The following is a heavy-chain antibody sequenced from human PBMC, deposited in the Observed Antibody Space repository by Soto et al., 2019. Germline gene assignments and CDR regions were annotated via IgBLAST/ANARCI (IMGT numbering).Heavy chain of an antibody. V-gene: IGHV4-31*03. J-gene: IGHJ4*02. D-gene: IGHD3-22*01. CDR1: GGSISSGGYY. Sequence: SETLSLTCTVSGGSISSGGYYWSWIRQHPGKGLEWIGYIYYSGSTYYNPSLKSRVTISVDTSKNQFSLRLSSVTAADTAVYYCARGPGYDSSGYYYLRHFDYWGQGTLVTVSS. CDR2: IYYSGST. CDR3: ARGPGYDSSGYYYLRHFDY.